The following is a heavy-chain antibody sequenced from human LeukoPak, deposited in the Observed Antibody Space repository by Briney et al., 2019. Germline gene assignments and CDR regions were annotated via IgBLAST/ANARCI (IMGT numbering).Heavy chain of an antibody. D-gene: IGHD2-8*01. V-gene: IGHV3-23*01. CDR3: AKGINGYFDY. Sequence: GGSLRLSCAASGFTFNNYPMSWVRQAPGKGLEWVSSINPSGGNTYYADSVKGRFTISRDDSKNTLYLQMNSLRAEDTALYYCAKGINGYFDYWGQGTLVTESS. J-gene: IGHJ4*02. CDR2: INPSGGNT. CDR1: GFTFNNYP.